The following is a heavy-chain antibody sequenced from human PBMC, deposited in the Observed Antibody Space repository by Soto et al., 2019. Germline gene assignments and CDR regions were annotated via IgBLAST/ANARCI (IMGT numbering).Heavy chain of an antibody. J-gene: IGHJ4*02. CDR2: INHSGST. V-gene: IGHV4-34*01. Sequence: SETLSLTCAVYGGSSSGYYWSWIRQPPGKGLEWIGEINHSGSTNYNPSLKSRVTISVDTSKNQFSLKLSSVTAADTAVYYCARGRVAVAGPFFDYWGQGTLVTVSA. CDR3: ARGRVAVAGPFFDY. D-gene: IGHD6-19*01. CDR1: GGSSSGYY.